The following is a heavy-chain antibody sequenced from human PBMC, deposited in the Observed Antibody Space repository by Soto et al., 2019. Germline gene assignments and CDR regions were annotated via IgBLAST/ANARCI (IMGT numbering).Heavy chain of an antibody. CDR1: GVSISDTSYY. CDR3: ARQASY. V-gene: IGHV4-39*01. CDR2: VYFNGKT. J-gene: IGHJ4*02. Sequence: QLQLQESGPGLVKPSETLSLTCNVSGVSISDTSYYWGWIRQPPGKGLEWIGTVYFNGKTFYNPSLESRLTISVDRSKNQISLRLTSVTAADTAVYYCARQASYWGQGTLVAVSS.